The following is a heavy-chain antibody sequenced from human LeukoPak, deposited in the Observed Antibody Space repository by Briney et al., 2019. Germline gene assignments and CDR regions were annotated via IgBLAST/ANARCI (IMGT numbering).Heavy chain of an antibody. CDR3: ANWIGSSSRDY. CDR2: INSNGDEI. J-gene: IGHJ4*02. Sequence: GGSLRLSCAAPGFTFSTYAMTWVRQAPGKGLEWVSGINSNGDEIYYADSVRGRFTISRDNSNNALYLQMGSVRAEDTAVYYCANWIGSSSRDYWGQGTLVTVSS. D-gene: IGHD6-6*01. V-gene: IGHV3-23*01. CDR1: GFTFSTYA.